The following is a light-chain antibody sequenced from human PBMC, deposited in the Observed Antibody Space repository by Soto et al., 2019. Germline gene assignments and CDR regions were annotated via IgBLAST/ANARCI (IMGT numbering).Light chain of an antibody. CDR1: SSNIGAGYD. CDR2: GNN. Sequence: QSVLTQPPSVSGAPGQRDTISCTGSSSNIGAGYDVHWYQQLPGTAPKLLIYGNNNRPSGVPDRFSGSKSGTSASLAITGLQAEDEADFYCQSYDRSLSGYVFGTGTKVTVL. V-gene: IGLV1-40*01. CDR3: QSYDRSLSGYV. J-gene: IGLJ1*01.